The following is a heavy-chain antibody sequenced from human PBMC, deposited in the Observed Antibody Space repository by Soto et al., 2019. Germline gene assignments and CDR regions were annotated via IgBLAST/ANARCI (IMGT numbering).Heavy chain of an antibody. D-gene: IGHD1-26*01. V-gene: IGHV1-46*01. J-gene: IGHJ5*02. Sequence: GASVKVSCKAPRDTFTSYYINWVRQDPGQGLEWMGVINPHGGSTAYAQKFKGRGTLTRDTSASTVYMEVSSLTSEDTAMYYCARSSGGNFGIIIEGTNWFAPWGQGTLVTVSS. CDR3: ARSSGGNFGIIIEGTNWFAP. CDR2: INPHGGST. CDR1: RDTFTSYY.